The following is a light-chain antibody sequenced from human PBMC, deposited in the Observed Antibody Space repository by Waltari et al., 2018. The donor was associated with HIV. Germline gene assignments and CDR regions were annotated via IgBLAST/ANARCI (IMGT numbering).Light chain of an antibody. CDR1: QSVSSSY. CDR3: QQYGSSPWT. J-gene: IGKJ1*01. Sequence: EIVLTQSPGTLSLSPGERATLSCRASQSVSSSYLAWYQQKPGQAPRILIYGASSRATGIPDRFSGSGSGTDFTLTISRLEPEDFAVYYCQQYGSSPWTFGQGTKVEI. CDR2: GAS. V-gene: IGKV3-20*01.